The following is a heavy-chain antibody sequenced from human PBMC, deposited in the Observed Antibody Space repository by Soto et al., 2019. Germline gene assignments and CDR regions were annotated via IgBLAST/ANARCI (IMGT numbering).Heavy chain of an antibody. CDR3: ARSYSSGWNESYYGMDV. CDR1: GYSFTSYW. V-gene: IGHV5-10-1*01. Sequence: PVESLKISCKGSGYSFTSYWISWVRQMPGKGLEWMGRIDPSDSYTNYSPSFQGHVTISADKSISTAYLQWSSLRASDTAMYYCARSYSSGWNESYYGMDVWGQGTMVPVSS. CDR2: IDPSDSYT. D-gene: IGHD6-19*01. J-gene: IGHJ6*02.